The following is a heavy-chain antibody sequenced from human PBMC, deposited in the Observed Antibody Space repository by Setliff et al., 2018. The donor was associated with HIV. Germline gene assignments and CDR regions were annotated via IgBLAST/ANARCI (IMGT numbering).Heavy chain of an antibody. CDR3: ASEKKAWSVSDSFYEY. D-gene: IGHD3-3*01. J-gene: IGHJ4*02. CDR2: VHYSGST. CDR1: GLSISYNY. V-gene: IGHV4-59*01. Sequence: SETLSLTCTASGLSISYNYLTWIRQSPGKGLEWIGYVHYSGSTRYYPSLKSRVTISVDTSKKKFSLKLTSMTATDTAAYYCASEKKAWSVSDSFYEYWGQGVPVTVSS.